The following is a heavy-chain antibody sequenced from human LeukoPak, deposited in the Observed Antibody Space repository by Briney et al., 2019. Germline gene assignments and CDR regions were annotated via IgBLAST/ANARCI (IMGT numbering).Heavy chain of an antibody. Sequence: ASVKVSCKASGYTFTSYYMHWVRQAPGQGLEWMGWMNPNSGGTNYAQNFQGRATMTRDTSISTAYMELRTLRSDDTAVYYCARKQYPYYSDSRGPFDSWGQGTLVTVSS. CDR2: MNPNSGGT. D-gene: IGHD3-22*01. CDR3: ARKQYPYYSDSRGPFDS. V-gene: IGHV1-2*02. J-gene: IGHJ5*01. CDR1: GYTFTSYY.